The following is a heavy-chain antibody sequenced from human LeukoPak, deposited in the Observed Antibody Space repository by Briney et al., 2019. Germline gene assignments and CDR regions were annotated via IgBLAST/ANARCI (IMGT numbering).Heavy chain of an antibody. D-gene: IGHD3-10*01. CDR2: IYSGGST. CDR1: GFTVSSNY. J-gene: IGHJ4*02. V-gene: IGHV3-66*01. CDR3: ARDSMVRGVFDY. Sequence: GGSLRLSCAASGFTVSSNYTSWVRQAPGKGLEWVSVIYSGGSTYYADSVKGRFTISRDNSKNTLYLQMNSLRAEDTAVYYCARDSMVRGVFDYWGQGTLVTVSS.